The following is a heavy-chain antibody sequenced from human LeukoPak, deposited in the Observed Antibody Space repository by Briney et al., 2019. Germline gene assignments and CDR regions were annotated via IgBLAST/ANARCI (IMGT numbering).Heavy chain of an antibody. CDR3: ARAVESSVRFDD. V-gene: IGHV4-34*01. CDR1: GFTFSSYA. J-gene: IGHJ4*02. Sequence: PGGSLRLSCAASGFTFSSYAMSWARQPPGKGLEWIGEITQSGNTNHNPSPKSRVTISVDTSKDQFSLKVRSVTAADTAVYYCARAVESSVRFDDWGQGTLVTVSS. CDR2: ITQSGNT. D-gene: IGHD3-22*01.